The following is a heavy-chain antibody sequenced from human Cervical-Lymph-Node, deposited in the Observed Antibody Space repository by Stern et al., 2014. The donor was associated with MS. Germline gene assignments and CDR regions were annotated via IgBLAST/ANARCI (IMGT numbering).Heavy chain of an antibody. CDR1: GYTLTPSH. CDR3: ARALSSGLWYFDC. V-gene: IGHV1-46*01. Sequence: QLVESGAEVKKPWASVPLSCKASGYTLTPSHMHLVRQPPGPGLEWIGVINPSGGDTTYAQRFQGRVTMTRDKSTNTIYMELSSLRSEDSAMYYCARALSSGLWYFDCWGQGTLVTVSS. CDR2: INPSGGDT. D-gene: IGHD6-19*01. J-gene: IGHJ4*02.